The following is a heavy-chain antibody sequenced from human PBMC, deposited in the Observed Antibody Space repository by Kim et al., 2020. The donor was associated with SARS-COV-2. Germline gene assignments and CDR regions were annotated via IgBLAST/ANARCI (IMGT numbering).Heavy chain of an antibody. J-gene: IGHJ4*02. CDR3: VRLVLVAPLNF. CDR2: INTDGSNT. V-gene: IGHV3-74*01. D-gene: IGHD2-21*01. CDR1: GFTFSSYW. Sequence: GGSLRRSCAASGFTFSSYWMHWVRQAPGKGLVWVSRINTDGSNTSYADSVKGRFTISRDNAKNTLYLQMNSLRAEDTAVYYCVRLVLVAPLNFWGQGTL.